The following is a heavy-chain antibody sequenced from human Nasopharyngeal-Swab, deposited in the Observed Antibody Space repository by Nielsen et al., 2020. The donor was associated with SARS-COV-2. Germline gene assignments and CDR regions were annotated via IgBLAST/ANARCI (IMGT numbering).Heavy chain of an antibody. J-gene: IGHJ4*02. CDR3: ARADSSGWFFSD. Sequence: VRQMSGKGLEWVSYISSSDSTTYYADSVKGRFTISRDNAKNSLYLQMNSLRVEDTGVYYCARADSSGWFFSDWGRGTLVTVSS. CDR2: ISSSDSTT. D-gene: IGHD6-19*01. V-gene: IGHV3-48*03.